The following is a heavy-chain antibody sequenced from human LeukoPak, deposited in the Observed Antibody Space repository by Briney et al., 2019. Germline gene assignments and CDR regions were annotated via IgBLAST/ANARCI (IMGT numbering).Heavy chain of an antibody. CDR3: ESGVIVVVNGAFDS. J-gene: IGHJ3*02. D-gene: IGHD3-22*01. CDR2: INPSGGST. V-gene: IGHV1-46*01. Sequence: ASVNVSCKASGYTFTSYYMHRVRQAPGQRLEGMGMINPSGGSTSHAQKLLGRVTMTRDTSTSTVYMELSSLRSEDTAVYYCESGVIVVVNGAFDSWGQGTMVTVSS. CDR1: GYTFTSYY.